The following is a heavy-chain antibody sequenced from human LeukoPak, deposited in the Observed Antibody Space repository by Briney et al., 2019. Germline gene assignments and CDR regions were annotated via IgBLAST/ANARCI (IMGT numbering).Heavy chain of an antibody. V-gene: IGHV4-31*03. J-gene: IGHJ3*02. CDR2: IYYSGST. D-gene: IGHD2-2*01. CDR3: ARVDREVVDAFDI. CDR1: GDSISSGGYY. Sequence: SETLSLTCTVSGDSISSGGYYWSWIRQHPGKGLEWIGYIYYSGSTYYNPSLKSRVTISVDTSKNQFSLKLSSVTAADTAVYYCARVDREVVDAFDIWGQRTMVTVSS.